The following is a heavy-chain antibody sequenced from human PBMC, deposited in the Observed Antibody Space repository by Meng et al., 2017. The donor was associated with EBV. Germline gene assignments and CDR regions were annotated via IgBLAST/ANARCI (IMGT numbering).Heavy chain of an antibody. J-gene: IGHJ4*02. Sequence: QGQLVVSGGRLVQPGRSLRLSCAASGFTFSSYGMHWVRQAPGKGLEWVAVISYDGSNKYYADSVKGRFTISRDNSKNTLYLQMNSLRAEDTAVYYCAKGDVYYYDSSGYPNYWGQGTLVTVSS. D-gene: IGHD3-22*01. CDR2: ISYDGSNK. CDR1: GFTFSSYG. CDR3: AKGDVYYYDSSGYPNY. V-gene: IGHV3-30*18.